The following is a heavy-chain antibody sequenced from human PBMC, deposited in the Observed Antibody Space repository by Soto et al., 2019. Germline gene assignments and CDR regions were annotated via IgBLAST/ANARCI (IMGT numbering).Heavy chain of an antibody. D-gene: IGHD2-21*01. Sequence: EVQLVESGGALVQPGGSLRLSCAASGFTFSTYWMHWVRQGPGKGLVWVSRIGGDGTRTNYADSVRGRFTVSRDNAKNTLYLQINRLTAEATAVYYCARGTLTSIDMVDYWGQGTLVTVSS. CDR2: IGGDGTRT. J-gene: IGHJ4*02. CDR1: GFTFSTYW. V-gene: IGHV3-74*01. CDR3: ARGTLTSIDMVDY.